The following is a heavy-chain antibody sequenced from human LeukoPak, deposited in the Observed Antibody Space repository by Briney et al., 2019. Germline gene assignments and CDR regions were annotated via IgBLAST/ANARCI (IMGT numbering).Heavy chain of an antibody. Sequence: ASVKVSCKVSGYTLTELSMHWVRQAPGKGLGWMGGFDPEDGETIYAQKVQGRVTMTEDTSTDTAYMELSRLRSEDTAVYYCATELSRYSSSWPRYWGEGTLVTVSS. CDR3: ATELSRYSSSWPRY. CDR1: GYTLTELS. CDR2: FDPEDGET. D-gene: IGHD6-13*01. J-gene: IGHJ4*02. V-gene: IGHV1-24*01.